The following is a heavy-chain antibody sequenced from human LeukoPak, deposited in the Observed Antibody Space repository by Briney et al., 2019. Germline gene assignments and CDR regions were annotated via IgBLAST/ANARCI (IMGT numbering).Heavy chain of an antibody. V-gene: IGHV3-30*18. D-gene: IGHD5-12*01. CDR2: ISYDGSNK. CDR1: GFTFSSYG. CDR3: AKDVRVATRFGLIDY. J-gene: IGHJ4*02. Sequence: GGSLRLSCAASGFTFSSYGMHWVRQAPGKGLEWVAVISYDGSNKYYADSVKGRFTISRDNSKNTLYLQMNSLRAEDTAVYYCAKDVRVATRFGLIDYGGQGTLVTVSS.